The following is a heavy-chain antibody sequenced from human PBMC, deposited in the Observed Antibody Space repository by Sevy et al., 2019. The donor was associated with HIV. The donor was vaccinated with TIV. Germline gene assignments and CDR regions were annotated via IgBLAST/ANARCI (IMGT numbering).Heavy chain of an antibody. V-gene: IGHV3-30-3*01. CDR3: ARDQYYDSSGSPYFDY. Sequence: GGSLRLSCVASGFTFSSYAMHWVRQAPGKGLEWVAVISYDGSNKYYADSVKGRFTISRDNSKNTLYLQMNSLRAEDTAVYYCARDQYYDSSGSPYFDYWGQGTLVTASS. D-gene: IGHD3-22*01. CDR1: GFTFSSYA. CDR2: ISYDGSNK. J-gene: IGHJ4*02.